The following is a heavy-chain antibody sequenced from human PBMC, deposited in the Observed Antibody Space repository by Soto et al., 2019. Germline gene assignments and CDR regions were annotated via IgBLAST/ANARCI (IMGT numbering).Heavy chain of an antibody. CDR3: AGPWNKQ. Sequence: ASVKVSCKSSGYTFTSYGIIWVRQATGQGLEWMGWMNPNSGNTGYAQKFQGRVTMTRDTSISTAYMELSSLRDEATAVYYCAGPWNKQWGQGTPVTVSS. D-gene: IGHD1-1*01. J-gene: IGHJ4*02. CDR2: MNPNSGNT. V-gene: IGHV1-8*02. CDR1: GYTFTSYG.